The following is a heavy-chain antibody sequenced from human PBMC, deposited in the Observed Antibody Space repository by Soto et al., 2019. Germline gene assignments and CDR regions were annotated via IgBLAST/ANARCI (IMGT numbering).Heavy chain of an antibody. CDR2: IIPILGIA. D-gene: IGHD6-13*01. V-gene: IGHV1-69*08. CDR1: GGTFSSYT. J-gene: IGHJ4*02. Sequence: QVQLVQSGAEVKKPGSSVKVSCKASGGTFSSYTISWVRQAPGQGLEWMGRIIPILGIANYAQKFQGRVTIXAXXATSTAYMELSSLISEDTAVYYCARETPAAGTFDYWGQGALVTVSS. CDR3: ARETPAAGTFDY.